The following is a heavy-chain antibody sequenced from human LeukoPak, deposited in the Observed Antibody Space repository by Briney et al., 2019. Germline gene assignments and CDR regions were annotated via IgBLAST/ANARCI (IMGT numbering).Heavy chain of an antibody. J-gene: IGHJ5*02. CDR1: GFTFSSYA. CDR2: ISYDGSNK. CDR3: ARGRGYCSGGSCYIPNWFDP. Sequence: GGSLRLSCAASGFTFSSYAMHWVRQAPGKGLEWVAVISYDGSNKYYADSVKGRFTISRDNSKNTLYLQMNSLRAEDTAVYYCARGRGYCSGGSCYIPNWFDPWGQGTLVTVSS. D-gene: IGHD2-15*01. V-gene: IGHV3-30-3*01.